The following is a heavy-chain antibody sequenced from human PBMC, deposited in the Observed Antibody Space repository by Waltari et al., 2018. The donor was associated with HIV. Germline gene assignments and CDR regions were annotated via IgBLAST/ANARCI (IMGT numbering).Heavy chain of an antibody. CDR2: INPSGGST. V-gene: IGHV1-46*01. Sequence: QVQLVQSGAEVKKPGASVKVSCKASGYTFTRYYMHWVRQAPGQGLEWMGIINPSGGSTSYAQKFQCRVTLTRDTSTSTVYMELSSLRSEDTAVYYCARDGGVVVPSDYWGQGTLVTVSS. D-gene: IGHD2-2*01. J-gene: IGHJ4*02. CDR1: GYTFTRYY. CDR3: ARDGGVVVPSDY.